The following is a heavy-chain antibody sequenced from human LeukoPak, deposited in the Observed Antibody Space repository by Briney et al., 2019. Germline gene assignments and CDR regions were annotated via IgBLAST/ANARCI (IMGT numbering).Heavy chain of an antibody. V-gene: IGHV3-74*01. CDR2: IHGDGRTT. CDR1: GFTFNTYW. CDR3: ARDNGENYHTAFDY. J-gene: IGHJ4*02. D-gene: IGHD2-8*01. Sequence: GGSLTLSCAASGFTFNTYWMYWVRQVPGKGLVWVSRIHGDGRTTTYADSVKGRFTISRDNAKNTLYLQMNSLRAEDTAVYYCARDNGENYHTAFDYWGQGTLVTVSS.